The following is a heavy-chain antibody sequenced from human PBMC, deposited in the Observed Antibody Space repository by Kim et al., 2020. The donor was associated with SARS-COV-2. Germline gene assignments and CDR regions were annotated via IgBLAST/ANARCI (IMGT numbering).Heavy chain of an antibody. V-gene: IGHV4-30-2*01. J-gene: IGHJ3*02. CDR1: GGSISSGGYS. CDR3: ARGGGEDAFDI. Sequence: SETLSLTCAVSGGSISSGGYSWSWILQPPGKGLEWIGYIYHSGSTYYNPSLKSRVTISVDRSKNQFSLKLSSVTAADTAVYYCARGGGEDAFDIWGQGTMVTVSS. CDR2: IYHSGST. D-gene: IGHD3-10*01.